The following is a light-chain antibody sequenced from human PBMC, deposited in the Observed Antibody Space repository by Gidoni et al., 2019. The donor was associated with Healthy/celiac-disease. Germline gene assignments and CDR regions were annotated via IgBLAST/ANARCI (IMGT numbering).Light chain of an antibody. CDR3: KQSYSTPPLT. J-gene: IGKJ4*01. CDR2: AAS. Sequence: IQMTHSPSSLSASVGDRVTITCRASQTLSSYLNWYQQKPGKAPKLLIYAASSLQSGVPSRFSGRGSGTDFTLTISSLQPEDFATYYCKQSYSTPPLTFGGGTKVEIK. CDR1: QTLSSY. V-gene: IGKV1-39*01.